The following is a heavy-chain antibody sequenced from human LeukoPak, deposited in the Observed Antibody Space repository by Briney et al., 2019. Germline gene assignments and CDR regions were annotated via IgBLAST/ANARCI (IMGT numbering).Heavy chain of an antibody. CDR1: GASISSYY. CDR2: LYISGST. D-gene: IGHD5-24*01. CDR3: ARAEMATTQFDY. J-gene: IGHJ4*02. V-gene: IGHV4-4*07. Sequence: SETLSLTCTVSGASISSYYYNWIRQTAGRGLEWIGRLYISGSTDYNPSLKSRVTISVDTSKNQFSLKLSSVTAADTAVYYCARAEMATTQFDYWGQGALVTVSS.